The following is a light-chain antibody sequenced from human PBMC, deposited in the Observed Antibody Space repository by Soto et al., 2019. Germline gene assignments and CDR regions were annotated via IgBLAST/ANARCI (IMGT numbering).Light chain of an antibody. Sequence: EIVLTQSPGTLSLSPGERATLSCRASQSVSRNYLAWFQKKPGQAPRLLIYDASTRATGIPDKFGGSGSGTDFTLTISRLEPEDFAVYFCQLYFTSPITFGQGTRLEIK. CDR3: QLYFTSPIT. CDR1: QSVSRNY. CDR2: DAS. V-gene: IGKV3-20*01. J-gene: IGKJ5*01.